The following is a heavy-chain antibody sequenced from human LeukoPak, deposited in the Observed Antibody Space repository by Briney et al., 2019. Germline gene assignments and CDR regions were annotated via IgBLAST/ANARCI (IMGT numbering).Heavy chain of an antibody. CDR2: INPNSGGT. J-gene: IGHJ4*02. Sequence: ASVKVSCKASGYTFTGYYMHWVRQAPGQGLEWMGWINPNSGGTNYAQKFQGRVTMTRDTSISTAYMELSRLRSDDTAVYYCARSGTTYYYDSSGYYDLDYWGQGTLVTVSS. V-gene: IGHV1-2*02. CDR1: GYTFTGYY. CDR3: ARSGTTYYYDSSGYYDLDY. D-gene: IGHD3-22*01.